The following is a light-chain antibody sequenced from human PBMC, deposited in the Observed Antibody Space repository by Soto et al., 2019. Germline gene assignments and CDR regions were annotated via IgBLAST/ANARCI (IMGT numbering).Light chain of an antibody. V-gene: IGKV1-9*01. J-gene: IGKJ5*01. CDR1: QGISSH. CDR2: TAS. CDR3: QQLIDYPIT. Sequence: IQLTQSPSSLSASVGDRVTITCRSSQGISSHLAWYQQKPGKAPELLMYTASTLRIGVPSRFSGSGSGTDFTLTISSLQPDDFATYYCQQLIDYPITFGQGTRLEIK.